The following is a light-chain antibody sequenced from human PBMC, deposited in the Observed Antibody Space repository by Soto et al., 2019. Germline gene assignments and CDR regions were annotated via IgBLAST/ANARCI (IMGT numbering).Light chain of an antibody. CDR1: SSDVGGYNY. CDR2: DVS. J-gene: IGLJ2*01. V-gene: IGLV2-8*01. CDR3: SSYVGSNNLV. Sequence: QSVLTQPPSASGSPGQSVTISCTGTSSDVGGYNYVSWYQQHPGKAPKLIIYDVSRRPSGVPDRFSGSKSGNTASLTVSGLQAEDEADYYCSSYVGSNNLVFGGGTQLTV.